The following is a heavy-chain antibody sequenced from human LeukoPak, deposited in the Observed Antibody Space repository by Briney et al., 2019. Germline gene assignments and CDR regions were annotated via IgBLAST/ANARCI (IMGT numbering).Heavy chain of an antibody. V-gene: IGHV1-18*01. D-gene: IGHD3-22*01. CDR1: GYTFTSYG. Sequence: GASVKVSCKASGYTFTSYGISWVRQAPGQGLEWMGWISAYNGNTNYAQKLQGRVTMTTDTSTSTAYMELRSLRSDDTAVYYCATSRDYYDSSGYYDYWGQGTLVTVSS. J-gene: IGHJ4*02. CDR3: ATSRDYYDSSGYYDY. CDR2: ISAYNGNT.